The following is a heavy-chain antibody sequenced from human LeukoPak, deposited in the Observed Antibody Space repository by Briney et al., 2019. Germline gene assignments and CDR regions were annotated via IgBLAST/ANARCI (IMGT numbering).Heavy chain of an antibody. CDR2: IYYDGNT. CDR3: ARGGWYHDF. V-gene: IGHV4-59*11. J-gene: IGHJ4*02. D-gene: IGHD2-2*01. Sequence: SETLSLTCTVSGCSISSHYWSWIRQPPGKGLEWIAYIYYDGNTNYNPSLKSRVTISVDTSKNQFSLRLTSVTAAATAVYYCARGGWYHDFWGQGTLVTVSS. CDR1: GCSISSHY.